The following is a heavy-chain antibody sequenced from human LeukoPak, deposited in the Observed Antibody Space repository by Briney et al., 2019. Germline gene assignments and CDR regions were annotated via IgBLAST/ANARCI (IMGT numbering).Heavy chain of an antibody. CDR2: IYSGGST. D-gene: IGHD2-15*01. CDR1: GFTVSSNY. Sequence: GGSLRLSCAASGFTVSSNYMSWVRQAPGKGLEWVSVIYSGGSTYYADSVKGRFTISRDNSKNTLYLQMNSLRAEGTAVYYCARESSVVAAMRGYGAFDIWGQGTMVTVSS. V-gene: IGHV3-53*01. J-gene: IGHJ3*02. CDR3: ARESSVVAAMRGYGAFDI.